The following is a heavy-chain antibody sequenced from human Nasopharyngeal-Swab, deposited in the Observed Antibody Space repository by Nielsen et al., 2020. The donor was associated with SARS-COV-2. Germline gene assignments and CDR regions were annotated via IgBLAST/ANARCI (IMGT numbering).Heavy chain of an antibody. Sequence: GGSLRLSCAASGFTFSSYSMNWVRQAPGKGLEWVSSISSSSGYIYYADSVKGRFTISRDNAKNSLYLQMNSLRAEDTAVYYCARVAEMATILGRIDYWGQGTLVTVSS. CDR1: GFTFSSYS. CDR3: ARVAEMATILGRIDY. CDR2: ISSSSGYI. D-gene: IGHD5-24*01. V-gene: IGHV3-21*01. J-gene: IGHJ4*02.